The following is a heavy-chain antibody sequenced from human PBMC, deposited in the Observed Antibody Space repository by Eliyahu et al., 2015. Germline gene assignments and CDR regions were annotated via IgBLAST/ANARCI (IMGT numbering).Heavy chain of an antibody. CDR2: PIFGTA. V-gene: IGHV1-69*01. J-gene: IGHJ4*02. Sequence: PIFGTANYAQKFQGRVTITADESTSTAYMELSSLRSEDTAVYYCARSSPENYYDSSGYLSWGQGTLVTVSS. D-gene: IGHD3-22*01. CDR3: ARSSPENYYDSSGYLS.